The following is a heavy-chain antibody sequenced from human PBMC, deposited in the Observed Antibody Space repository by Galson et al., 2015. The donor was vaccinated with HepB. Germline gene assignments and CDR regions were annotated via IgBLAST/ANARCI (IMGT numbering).Heavy chain of an antibody. Sequence: SLRLSCAASGFTVSSNYMSWVRQAPGKGLEWVSVIYSGGSTYYADSVKGRFTISRDNSKNTLYLQMNSLRAEDTAVYYCARLGWDSSGWYDYWGQGTLVTVSS. CDR2: IYSGGST. V-gene: IGHV3-66*01. D-gene: IGHD6-19*01. CDR1: GFTVSSNY. J-gene: IGHJ4*02. CDR3: ARLGWDSSGWYDY.